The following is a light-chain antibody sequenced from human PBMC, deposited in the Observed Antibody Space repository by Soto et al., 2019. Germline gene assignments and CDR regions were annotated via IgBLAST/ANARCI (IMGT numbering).Light chain of an antibody. V-gene: IGKV3-15*01. CDR3: QQYANSPHT. J-gene: IGKJ4*01. Sequence: EVVMTQSPATVSVSPGERTSLSCRASQSVGTNLGWYQQKPGQAPRLLISKASTRATGVPARFSGSGSGTEFPITISSLQSEDIAVYCCQQYANSPHTFGEGTKVDIK. CDR2: KAS. CDR1: QSVGTN.